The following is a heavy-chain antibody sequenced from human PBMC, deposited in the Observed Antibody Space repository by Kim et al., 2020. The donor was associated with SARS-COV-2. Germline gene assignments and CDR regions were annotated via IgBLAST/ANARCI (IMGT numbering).Heavy chain of an antibody. CDR2: ISYDGSNK. V-gene: IGHV3-30*04. J-gene: IGHJ6*02. CDR3: ARQYYYDSSGYYYPHYYYYVMDV. CDR1: GFTFSSYA. Sequence: GGSLRLSCAASGFTFSSYAMHWVRQAPGKGLEWVAVISYDGSNKYYADSVKGRFTISRDNSKNTLYLQVNSLRAEDTAVYYCARQYYYDSSGYYYPHYYYYVMDVWGQGTTVTVSS. D-gene: IGHD3-22*01.